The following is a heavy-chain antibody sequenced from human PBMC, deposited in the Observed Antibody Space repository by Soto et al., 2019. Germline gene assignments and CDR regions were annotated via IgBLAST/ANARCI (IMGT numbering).Heavy chain of an antibody. CDR3: VRGGPSGYDGAS. CDR2: ISSSSTTI. J-gene: IGHJ5*02. CDR1: GFTFTRDS. Sequence: EVQLVESGGGLVQPGGSLRLSCAASGFTFTRDSMNWVRQAPGKGLEWVSYISSSSTTIYYADSVKGRFTISRENAKNSMCLKINSLREEDTAVHYCVRGGPSGYDGASWGQGTLVTV. D-gene: IGHD5-12*01. V-gene: IGHV3-48*02.